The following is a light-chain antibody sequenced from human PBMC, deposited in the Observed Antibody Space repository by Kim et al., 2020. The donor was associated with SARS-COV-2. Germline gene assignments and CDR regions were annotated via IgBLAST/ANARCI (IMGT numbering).Light chain of an antibody. Sequence: ALGQTVRITCQGDSLRRYYASWYQQKPGQAPVLVIYGKNNRPSGIPDRFSGSSSGNTASLTITGARAEDEADYYCNSRDSSGNHLVFGTGTKVTVL. J-gene: IGLJ1*01. V-gene: IGLV3-19*01. CDR3: NSRDSSGNHLV. CDR2: GKN. CDR1: SLRRYY.